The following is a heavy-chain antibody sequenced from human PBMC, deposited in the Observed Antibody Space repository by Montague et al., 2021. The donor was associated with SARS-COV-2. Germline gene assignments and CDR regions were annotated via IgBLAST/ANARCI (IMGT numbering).Heavy chain of an antibody. CDR2: IETGSSST. D-gene: IGHD1-1*01. CDR3: AKGAWNDY. Sequence: SLRLSCAASGFTFSTYDMTWVRQAPGKGLGWVSIIETGSSSTHYADSVKGRFTVSRDNSKNTSYLQMNSLRAEDTAVYYCAKGAWNDYWGQGTLVAVSS. J-gene: IGHJ4*02. V-gene: IGHV3-23*03. CDR1: GFTFSTYD.